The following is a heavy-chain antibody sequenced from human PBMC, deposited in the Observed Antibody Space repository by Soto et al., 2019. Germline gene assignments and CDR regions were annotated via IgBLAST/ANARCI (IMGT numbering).Heavy chain of an antibody. CDR1: GEPVSGNDYY. J-gene: IGHJ4*02. D-gene: IGHD2-15*01. CDR3: AKELVGATRLRHTDSQY. Sequence: SETLPLTCAVSGEPVSGNDYYGVWIRQPPAAGLDWLGNSDFNGVAYYNSSLKSRLTISKDTSKNQFSLKLTSVTAADTAVYYCAKELVGATRLRHTDSQYWGQGILVSVSS. V-gene: IGHV4-39*07. CDR2: SDFNGVA.